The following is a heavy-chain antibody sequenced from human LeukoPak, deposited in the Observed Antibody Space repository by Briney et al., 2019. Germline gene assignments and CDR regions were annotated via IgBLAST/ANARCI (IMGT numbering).Heavy chain of an antibody. D-gene: IGHD6-13*01. Sequence: GGSQTLSCAASGFTFSSYAMSWVRQAPGKGLEWVSAISSSGGSTYYADSVKGRFTISRDNSKNTLYLQMNSLRAEDTAVYYCARDTEMAAADVADGYWGQGTLVTVSS. CDR2: ISSSGGST. CDR1: GFTFSSYA. CDR3: ARDTEMAAADVADGY. J-gene: IGHJ4*02. V-gene: IGHV3-23*01.